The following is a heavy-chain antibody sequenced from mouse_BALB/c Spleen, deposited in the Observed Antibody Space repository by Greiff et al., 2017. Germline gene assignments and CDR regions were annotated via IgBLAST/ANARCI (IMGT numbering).Heavy chain of an antibody. CDR3: ARSGWSPYYFDY. D-gene: IGHD1-1*02. CDR2: ISSGSSTI. CDR1: GFTFSSFG. Sequence: DVMLVESGGGLVQPGGSRKLSCAASGFTFSSFGMHWVRQAPEKGLEWVAYISSGSSTIYYADTVKGRFTISRDNPKNTLFLQMTSLRSEDTAMYYCARSGWSPYYFDYWGQGTTLTVSS. J-gene: IGHJ2*01. V-gene: IGHV5-17*02.